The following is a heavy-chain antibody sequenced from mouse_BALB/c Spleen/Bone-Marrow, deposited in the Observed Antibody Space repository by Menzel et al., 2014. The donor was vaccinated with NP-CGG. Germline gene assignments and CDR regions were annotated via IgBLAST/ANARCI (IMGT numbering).Heavy chain of an antibody. CDR3: ARYGNYGDYFDY. CDR2: INPSTGYT. V-gene: IGHV1-7*01. CDR1: GYTFTSYW. D-gene: IGHD2-1*01. J-gene: IGHJ2*01. Sequence: VQLQESGAELAKPGASVKMSCKASGYTFTSYWMHWVKQRPGQGLEWIGYINPSTGYTEYNQKFKDKATLTADRSSSTAYMQLSSLTSEDSAVYYRARYGNYGDYFDYWGQGTTLTVSS.